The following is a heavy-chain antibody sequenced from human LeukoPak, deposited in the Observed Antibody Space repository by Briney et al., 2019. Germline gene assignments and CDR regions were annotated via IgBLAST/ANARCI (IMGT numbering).Heavy chain of an antibody. J-gene: IGHJ5*02. CDR3: VRSRYCSSTNCYDWFDP. Sequence: GGSLRLSCSAPGFTFSSYVMHWVRQAPGKGLEYVSAISSNGDSTYYAGSVKGRFTISRDNSKNTLYLQMSSLRAEDTAVYYCVRSRYCSSTNCYDWFDPWGQGTLVTVSS. CDR2: ISSNGDST. D-gene: IGHD2-2*01. CDR1: GFTFSSYV. V-gene: IGHV3-64D*06.